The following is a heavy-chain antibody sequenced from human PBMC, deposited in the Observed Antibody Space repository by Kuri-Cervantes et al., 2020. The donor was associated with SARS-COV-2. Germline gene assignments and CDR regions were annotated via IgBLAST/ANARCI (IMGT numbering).Heavy chain of an antibody. Sequence: SQTLSLTCAVYGGSFSGYYWSWIRQPPGKGLEWIGEINHSGSTNYNPSLKSRVTISVDTSKNHFSLKLSSVTAADTAVYYCVRDGNSPDYYYYGMDVWGQGTTVTVSS. CDR3: VRDGNSPDYYYYGMDV. J-gene: IGHJ6*02. V-gene: IGHV4-34*01. CDR1: GGSFSGYY. D-gene: IGHD4-23*01. CDR2: INHSGST.